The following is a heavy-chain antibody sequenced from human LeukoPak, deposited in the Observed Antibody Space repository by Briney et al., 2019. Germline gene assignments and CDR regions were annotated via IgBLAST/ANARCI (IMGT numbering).Heavy chain of an antibody. CDR3: ARDIAIGVAGTDY. CDR1: GYTFTGYY. D-gene: IGHD6-19*01. Sequence: ASVKDSCKTSGYTFTGYYIHWVRQAPGQGLEWMGWINPNSGGTNYAQKSQGRVTITRDTSISTAYMELSRLRSDDTAVYYCARDIAIGVAGTDYWGQGTLVTVSS. J-gene: IGHJ4*02. CDR2: INPNSGGT. V-gene: IGHV1-2*02.